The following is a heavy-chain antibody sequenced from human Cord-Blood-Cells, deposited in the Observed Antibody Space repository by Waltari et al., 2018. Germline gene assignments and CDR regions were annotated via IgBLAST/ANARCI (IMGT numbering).Heavy chain of an antibody. CDR3: ARRNWGWCAFDI. V-gene: IGHV4-34*01. J-gene: IGHJ3*02. CDR1: GGSFSGYY. Sequence: QVQLQQWGAGLLKPSETLSLTCAVYGGSFSGYYWSWIRQPPGKGLEWIGEINPSGSTNSNPSLKSRVTISVDTSKNQFSLKLSSVTAADTAVYYCARRNWGWCAFDIWGQGTMVTDSS. CDR2: INPSGST. D-gene: IGHD7-27*01.